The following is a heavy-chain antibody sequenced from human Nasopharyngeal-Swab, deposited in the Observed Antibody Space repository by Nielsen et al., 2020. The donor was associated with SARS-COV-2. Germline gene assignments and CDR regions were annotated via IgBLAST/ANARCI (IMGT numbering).Heavy chain of an antibody. J-gene: IGHJ6*02. CDR3: ARSGSYYYGMDV. V-gene: IGHV4-59*01. Sequence: SATLSLTCTGAGGSISSYYWSWIRQPPGKGLERIGYIYYSGSTNYNPSLKSRVTISVDTSKNQFSLKLSSVTAADTAVYYCARSGSYYYGMDVWGQGTTVTVSS. CDR2: IYYSGST. CDR1: GGSISSYY.